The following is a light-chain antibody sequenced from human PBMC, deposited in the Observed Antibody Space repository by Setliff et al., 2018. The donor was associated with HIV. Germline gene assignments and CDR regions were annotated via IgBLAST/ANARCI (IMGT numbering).Light chain of an antibody. J-gene: IGLJ1*01. CDR2: YDT. CDR1: NIGSKS. CDR3: QVWDSTSEHYV. V-gene: IGLV3-21*04. Sequence: SYELTQPPSVSVAPGKTARITCGGNNIGSKSVHWYQQKPGQAPVLVIYYDTDRPSGIPERFSGSNSGNTATLTISRVEAGDEADYYCQVWDSTSEHYVFATGTKVTVL.